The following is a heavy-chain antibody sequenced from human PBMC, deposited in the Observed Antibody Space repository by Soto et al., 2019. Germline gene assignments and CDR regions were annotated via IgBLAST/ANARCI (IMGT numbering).Heavy chain of an antibody. Sequence: EVQLVESGGGLIQPGGSLRLSCAVSGFTVSNNYMSWVRQAPGKGLEGVTVIYSGGYTAYGDSVKGRFTISRDNSKNTLSLQMNGLRGEDMAVYYCTRLSGDHVAFFSYGMDVWGRGTTVTVSS. D-gene: IGHD2-21*01. V-gene: IGHV3-53*01. CDR1: GFTVSNNY. CDR3: TRLSGDHVAFFSYGMDV. J-gene: IGHJ6*02. CDR2: IYSGGYT.